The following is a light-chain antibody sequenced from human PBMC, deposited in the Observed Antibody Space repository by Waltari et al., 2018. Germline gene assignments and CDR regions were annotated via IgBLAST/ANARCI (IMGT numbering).Light chain of an antibody. CDR1: QSIVSW. V-gene: IGKV1-5*03. J-gene: IGKJ2*02. Sequence: IQMNQSPSTLSASVGDRVTITCRASQSIVSWVAWYQQKPGKAPKLLIDKASSLQSGVPSTFSGSGSGTDFTLTISSLQPDDFATYYCQQYFSGCTFGQGTNLEIK. CDR3: QQYFSGCT. CDR2: KAS.